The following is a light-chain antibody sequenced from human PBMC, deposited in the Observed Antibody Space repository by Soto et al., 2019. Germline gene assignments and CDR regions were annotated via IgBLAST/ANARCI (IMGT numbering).Light chain of an antibody. J-gene: IGKJ2*02. Sequence: EIVLTQSPATLSLSPGERATLSCRASQSVSSYLAWYQQKPGQAPRLLIYDASNRATGIPARFSGSGSGTDVTLTISSREPEDFAVYYCQQRSNWPRGTFGQGTKLEIK. CDR2: DAS. CDR3: QQRSNWPRGT. CDR1: QSVSSY. V-gene: IGKV3-11*01.